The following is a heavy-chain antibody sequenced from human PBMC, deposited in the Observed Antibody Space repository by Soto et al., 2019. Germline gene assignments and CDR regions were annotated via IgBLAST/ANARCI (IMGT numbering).Heavy chain of an antibody. CDR3: ARGIRYGYGMDV. V-gene: IGHV3-74*01. D-gene: IGHD4-17*01. CDR1: GFTFSDHW. CDR2: INGDGTNT. Sequence: EVQLVESGGGLVQPGGSLRLSCAAAGFTFSDHWMHWVRQAPGKGLVWVSRINGDGTNTFYADSVKGRFSISRDNAKNTVYLHMYSLRGEDTAVYYGARGIRYGYGMDVWGQGTTVTVSS. J-gene: IGHJ6*02.